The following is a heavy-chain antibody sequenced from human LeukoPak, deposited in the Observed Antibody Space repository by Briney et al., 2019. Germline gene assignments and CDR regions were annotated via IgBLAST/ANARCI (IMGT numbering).Heavy chain of an antibody. V-gene: IGHV1-8*02. CDR3: ARRLTRRTGQWLVHRYYYGMDV. D-gene: IGHD6-19*01. Sequence: ASVKVSCKASGYTFTSYDINWVRQATGQGLEWMGWMNPNSGNTGYAQKFQGRVTMTRNTSISTAYMELSSLRSEDTAVYYCARRLTRRTGQWLVHRYYYGMDVWGQGTTVTVSS. J-gene: IGHJ6*02. CDR2: MNPNSGNT. CDR1: GYTFTSYD.